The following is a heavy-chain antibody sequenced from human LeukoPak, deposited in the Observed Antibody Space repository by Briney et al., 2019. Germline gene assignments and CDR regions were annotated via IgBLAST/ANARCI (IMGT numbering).Heavy chain of an antibody. D-gene: IGHD3-3*01. V-gene: IGHV4-31*03. CDR3: ARGGRRITIFGVVSQGFDY. Sequence: ASETLSLTCTVSGGSISSGGFYWSWIRQHPGKGLEWIGYIYYSGSTYYNPSLKSRVTISVDTSKSQFSLKLSSVTAADTAVYYCARGGRRITIFGVVSQGFDYWGQGTLVTVSS. CDR2: IYYSGST. J-gene: IGHJ4*02. CDR1: GGSISSGGFY.